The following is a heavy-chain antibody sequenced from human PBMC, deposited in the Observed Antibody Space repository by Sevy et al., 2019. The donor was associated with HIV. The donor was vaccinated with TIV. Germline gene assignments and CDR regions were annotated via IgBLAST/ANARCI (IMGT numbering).Heavy chain of an antibody. CDR2: IYYNGHI. D-gene: IGHD1-26*01. Sequence: SETLSLTCTVSGRSITSLYWNWIRQPPGKGLEWIANIYYNGHINYNPSLKSRVTLSLDTSKNQFSLRLSSVTAADTAMYYCAGENAWGRGYSWGQGTLVTASS. CDR1: GRSITSLY. CDR3: AGENAWGRGYS. J-gene: IGHJ4*02. V-gene: IGHV4-59*08.